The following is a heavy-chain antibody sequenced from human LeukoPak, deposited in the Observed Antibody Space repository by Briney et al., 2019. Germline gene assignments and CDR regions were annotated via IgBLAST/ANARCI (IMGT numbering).Heavy chain of an antibody. V-gene: IGHV4-59*11. Sequence: SETLSLTCAVSGDSFSSPYWTWIRQSPRTGLGWVGYISHIGRTNYNPSLKSRVTISIDTSKNQFSLKLRSVTAADTVVYYCARDLVTVTKGFDIWGQGTMVSVSS. CDR3: ARDLVTVTKGFDI. J-gene: IGHJ3*02. CDR2: ISHIGRT. D-gene: IGHD4-17*01. CDR1: GDSFSSPY.